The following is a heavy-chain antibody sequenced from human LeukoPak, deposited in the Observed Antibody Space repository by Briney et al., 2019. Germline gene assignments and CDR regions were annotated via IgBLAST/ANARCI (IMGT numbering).Heavy chain of an antibody. V-gene: IGHV3-30*02. CDR3: AKDYGYGTNKPYMDV. Sequence: GGSLRLSCAVSGFTFSSYGMHWVRQAPGKGLEWVAFIRYDGSSKYYADSVKGRFTISRDSSKNTLFLQMNSLRAEDTAVYYCAKDYGYGTNKPYMDVWGKGTTVTVSS. D-gene: IGHD5-12*01. CDR1: GFTFSSYG. J-gene: IGHJ6*03. CDR2: IRYDGSSK.